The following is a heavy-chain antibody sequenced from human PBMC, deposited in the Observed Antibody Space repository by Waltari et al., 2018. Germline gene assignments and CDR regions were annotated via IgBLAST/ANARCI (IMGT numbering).Heavy chain of an antibody. Sequence: QVQLVQSGAEVKKPGSSVKVSCKASGGTFSSYAISWVRQAPGQGLEWMGGIIPIFGTANYAQKFQGRVTLTRDTSASTAYMELISLRSEDTAVYYCARDRQPLVRAYYYYYGMDVWGQGTTVIVSS. CDR1: GGTFSSYA. D-gene: IGHD6-13*01. V-gene: IGHV1-69*06. J-gene: IGHJ6*02. CDR3: ARDRQPLVRAYYYYYGMDV. CDR2: IIPIFGTA.